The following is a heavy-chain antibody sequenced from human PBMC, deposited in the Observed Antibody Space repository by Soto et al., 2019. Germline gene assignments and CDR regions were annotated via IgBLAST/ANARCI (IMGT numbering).Heavy chain of an antibody. CDR1: GFNFSTYW. V-gene: IGHV3-74*01. J-gene: IGHJ4*02. CDR2: INSDGTIT. D-gene: IGHD1-26*01. CDR3: TRDGGGRYYGGFDN. Sequence: VQLVESGGGVVQPGGSLRLSCATSGFNFSTYWLHWVRQVPGKGVVWVSRINSDGTITDYADSVKGRFTISRDNAKKTLYLDMNSLRADDTAVYYCTRDGGGRYYGGFDNWGQGTLVTVSS.